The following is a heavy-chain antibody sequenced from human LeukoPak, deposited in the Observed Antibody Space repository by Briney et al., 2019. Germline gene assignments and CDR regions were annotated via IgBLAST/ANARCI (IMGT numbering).Heavy chain of an antibody. D-gene: IGHD3-10*01. CDR2: ISRSSSSK. Sequence: GGSLRLSCAASGFTFSTYSMNWVRQAPGKGLKWVSYISRSSSSKHYADSVKGRFTISRDNAKNSLYLQMNSLRDEDTAVYYCVREDPSEYGSIDYWGQGTLVTVSS. CDR3: VREDPSEYGSIDY. V-gene: IGHV3-48*02. CDR1: GFTFSTYS. J-gene: IGHJ4*02.